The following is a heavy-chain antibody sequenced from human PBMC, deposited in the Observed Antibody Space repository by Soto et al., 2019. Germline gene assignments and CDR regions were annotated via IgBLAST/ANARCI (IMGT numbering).Heavy chain of an antibody. CDR1: GFSLSTSGVG. J-gene: IGHJ5*02. Sequence: QITLKESGPTLVKPTQTLTLTCTFSGFSLSTSGVGVVWVRQPPGKALEWLALIHWNDAKHYNSSLKSRLTISKDTSKNTVVLTMTNMDPVDTATYYCAHREGIMVPGFDPWVPGTLVAVSS. CDR3: AHREGIMVPGFDP. V-gene: IGHV2-5*01. CDR2: IHWNDAK. D-gene: IGHD2-8*01.